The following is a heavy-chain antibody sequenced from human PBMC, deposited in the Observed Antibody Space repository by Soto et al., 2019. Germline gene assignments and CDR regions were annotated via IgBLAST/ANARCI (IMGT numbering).Heavy chain of an antibody. J-gene: IGHJ5*02. CDR1: GGSFRGYY. Sequence: TSETLSLTCAVYGGSFRGYYWSRIRQPPGKGLEWIGEINHSGSTNYNPSLKSRVTISVDTSKNQFSLKLSSVTAADTAVYYCARGVRYCSGGSCAIPPKNWFDPWGQGTLVTVSS. CDR3: ARGVRYCSGGSCAIPPKNWFDP. D-gene: IGHD2-15*01. V-gene: IGHV4-34*01. CDR2: INHSGST.